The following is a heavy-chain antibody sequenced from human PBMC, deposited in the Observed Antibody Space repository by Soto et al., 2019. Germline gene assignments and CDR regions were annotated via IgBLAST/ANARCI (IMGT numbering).Heavy chain of an antibody. Sequence: GGSLRLSCAASGFTFSGSAMHWDRQASGKGLEWVGRIRSKANSYATAYAASVKGRFTISRDNSKNTLYLQMNSLRAEDTAVYYCAKEKISTSYCNWFDPWGQGTLVTVSS. CDR1: GFTFSGSA. V-gene: IGHV3-73*01. J-gene: IGHJ5*02. D-gene: IGHD2-2*01. CDR3: AKEKISTSYCNWFDP. CDR2: IRSKANSYAT.